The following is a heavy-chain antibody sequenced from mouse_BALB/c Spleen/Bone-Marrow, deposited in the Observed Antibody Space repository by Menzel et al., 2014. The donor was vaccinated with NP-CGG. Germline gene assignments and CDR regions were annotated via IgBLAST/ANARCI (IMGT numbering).Heavy chain of an antibody. Sequence: EVMLVESGAELVRSGASVKLSCTASGFNIKDYYMHWVKQRPERGLEWIGWIDPGNGDTEYAPKFQGKATMTADTSSNTAYLQLSSLTSEDTAVYYCNAEHGNYHYFDYWGQGTTLTVSS. CDR2: IDPGNGDT. J-gene: IGHJ2*01. CDR1: GFNIKDYY. V-gene: IGHV14-4*02. D-gene: IGHD6-1*01. CDR3: NAEHGNYHYFDY.